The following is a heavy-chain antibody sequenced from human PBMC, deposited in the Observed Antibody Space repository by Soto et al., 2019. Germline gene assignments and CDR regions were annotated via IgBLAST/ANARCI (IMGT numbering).Heavy chain of an antibody. Sequence: DVQLLESGGGLAQRGGSLRLSCAASGFSFSTYGMTWVRQAPGKGLEWVSYGGSGGSTYYADSVKGRFTISRDNSKNTLYLQVNSLRAEDTAVYYCVKFRGRAYHYYYMDVWGNGTTVTVSS. J-gene: IGHJ6*03. V-gene: IGHV3-23*01. D-gene: IGHD3-16*01. CDR3: VKFRGRAYHYYYMDV. CDR2: YGGSGGST. CDR1: GFSFSTYG.